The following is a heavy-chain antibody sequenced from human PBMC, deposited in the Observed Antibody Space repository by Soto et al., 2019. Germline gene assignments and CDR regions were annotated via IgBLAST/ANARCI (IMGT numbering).Heavy chain of an antibody. Sequence: QLQLRESGPGLVKPSETLSLTCAVSGGSISSSTYYWGWLRQPPGKGLEWIGTIYYIGTTYYNPSHKSRLTTTIDTSKIQFSLKVNSVDAANTAVYYSGRRNYSDYEGFDYWGQGTLVTVSS. V-gene: IGHV4-39*01. D-gene: IGHD4-17*01. CDR1: GGSISSSTYY. CDR2: IYYIGTT. CDR3: GRRNYSDYEGFDY. J-gene: IGHJ4*02.